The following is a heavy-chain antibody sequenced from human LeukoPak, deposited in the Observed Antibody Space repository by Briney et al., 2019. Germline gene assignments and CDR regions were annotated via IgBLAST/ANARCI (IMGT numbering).Heavy chain of an antibody. J-gene: IGHJ6*04. Sequence: PGGSLRLSCPASGFTFSSYGMSWVRQAPGQGLEWVSGISWNSGSIGYADSVKGRFTISRDNAKNSLYLQMNSLRAEDTAVYYCAELGITMIGGVWGKGTTVTISS. CDR1: GFTFSSYG. D-gene: IGHD3-10*02. V-gene: IGHV3-9*01. CDR2: ISWNSGSI. CDR3: AELGITMIGGV.